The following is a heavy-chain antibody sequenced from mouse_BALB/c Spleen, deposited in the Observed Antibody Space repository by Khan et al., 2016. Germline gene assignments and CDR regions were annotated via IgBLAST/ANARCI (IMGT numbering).Heavy chain of an antibody. CDR1: GYTFTNYG. Sequence: QFQVVQSGPELKKPGETVKISCKASGYTFTNYGMNWVKQAPGKGLKWMGWINTYTGEPTYADDFKGRFAFSLETSASTAYLQINNLKNEDMATYFCARRRGYLSAMDYWGQGTSVTVSS. CDR2: INTYTGEP. J-gene: IGHJ4*01. V-gene: IGHV9-1*02. CDR3: ARRRGYLSAMDY.